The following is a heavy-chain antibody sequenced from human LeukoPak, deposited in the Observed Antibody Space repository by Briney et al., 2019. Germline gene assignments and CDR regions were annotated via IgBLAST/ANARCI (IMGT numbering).Heavy chain of an antibody. CDR2: IRYDGTNK. D-gene: IGHD4-17*01. J-gene: IGHJ4*02. V-gene: IGHV3-30*02. CDR3: AKDNYYGDYEVTSIFGVD. Sequence: PGGSLRLSCAASGFTFSSHGMHWVRQASGKGLEGVAFIRYDGTNKYYADSMKGRFTISRDNSKNTLYLQMNSLRAEDTAVYYCAKDNYYGDYEVTSIFGVDWGQGTLVTVSS. CDR1: GFTFSSHG.